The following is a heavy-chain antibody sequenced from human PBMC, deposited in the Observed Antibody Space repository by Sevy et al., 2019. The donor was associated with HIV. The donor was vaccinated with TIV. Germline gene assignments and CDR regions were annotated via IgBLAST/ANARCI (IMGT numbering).Heavy chain of an antibody. V-gene: IGHV3-48*02. CDR2: ISSSSRTI. CDR3: ARDVDTPFVRSFDS. CDR1: GLTFSSDS. Sequence: GGSLRLSCVVSGLTFSSDSMNWVRQAPGKGLERLAYISSSSRTIYYADSVEGRFTIFRDNDKKSVFLQMNNLRDEDSATYYCARDVDTPFVRSFDSWGQGTLVTVSS. D-gene: IGHD5-18*01. J-gene: IGHJ4*02.